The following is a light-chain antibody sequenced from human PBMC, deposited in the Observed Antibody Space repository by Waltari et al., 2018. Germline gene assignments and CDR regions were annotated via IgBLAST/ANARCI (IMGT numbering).Light chain of an antibody. V-gene: IGKV3-20*01. CDR1: QSISRY. CDR2: DAS. CDR3: QKYGSLPAT. Sequence: EIMLTQSPGTLSLSPGEGATLSCRASQSISRYLAWDQHKPGQAPRLLIYDASSRATGIPDRFSGSGSGTDFSLTISRLEPEDFAVYYCQKYGSLPATFGQGTKVEIK. J-gene: IGKJ1*01.